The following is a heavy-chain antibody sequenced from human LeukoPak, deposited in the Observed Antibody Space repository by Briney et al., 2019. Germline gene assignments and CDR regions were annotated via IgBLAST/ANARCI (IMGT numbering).Heavy chain of an antibody. D-gene: IGHD2-21*02. CDR2: ISAYNGNT. Sequence: GASVKVSCKASGYTFTSYGISWVRQAPGQGLEWMGWISAYNGNTNYAQELQGRVTMTTDTSTSTAYMELRGLRSDDTAVYYCARTPYCGGDCMGPFDYWGQGTLVTVSS. CDR1: GYTFTSYG. CDR3: ARTPYCGGDCMGPFDY. V-gene: IGHV1-18*01. J-gene: IGHJ4*02.